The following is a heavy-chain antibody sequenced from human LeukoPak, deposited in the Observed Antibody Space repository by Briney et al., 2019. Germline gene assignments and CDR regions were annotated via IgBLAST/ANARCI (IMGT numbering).Heavy chain of an antibody. CDR2: ISSSGSTI. Sequence: GGSLRLSCAASGFTFSSYEMNWVGQAPGKGLEGVSYISSSGSTIYYADSVKGRFTISRDNAKNSLYLQMNSLRAEDTAVYYCASGSNYDFWSGYPPGYGMDVWGQGTTVTVSS. D-gene: IGHD3-3*01. CDR3: ASGSNYDFWSGYPPGYGMDV. V-gene: IGHV3-48*03. J-gene: IGHJ6*02. CDR1: GFTFSSYE.